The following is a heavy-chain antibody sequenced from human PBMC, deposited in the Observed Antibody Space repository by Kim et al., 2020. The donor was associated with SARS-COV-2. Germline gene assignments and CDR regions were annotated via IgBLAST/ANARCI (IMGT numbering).Heavy chain of an antibody. D-gene: IGHD6-19*01. J-gene: IGHJ4*02. CDR3: ARDREGYRSGWYHDY. V-gene: IGHV4-59*01. Sequence: PSLKSRVTISVDTSKNQFSLKLSSVTAADTAVYYCARDREGYRSGWYHDYWGQGTLVTVSS.